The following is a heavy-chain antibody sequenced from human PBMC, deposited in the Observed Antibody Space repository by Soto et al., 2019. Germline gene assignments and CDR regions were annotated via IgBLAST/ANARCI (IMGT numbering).Heavy chain of an antibody. CDR3: ARGPSSGWYYFDY. V-gene: IGHV3-21*04. D-gene: IGHD6-19*01. J-gene: IGHJ4*02. CDR2: ISSTTNYI. CDR1: GFTFSRYS. Sequence: GGSLRLSCAASGFTFSRYSMNWVRQAPGKGLEWVSSISSTTNYIYYADSMKGRFTISRDNAKNSLYLQMNSLRAEDTAVYYCARGPSSGWYYFDYWGQGTLVTVSS.